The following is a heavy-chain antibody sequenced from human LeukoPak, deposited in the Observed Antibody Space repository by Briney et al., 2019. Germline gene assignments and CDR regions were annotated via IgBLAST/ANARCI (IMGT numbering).Heavy chain of an antibody. D-gene: IGHD2-21*01. V-gene: IGHV3-21*01. CDR3: ARDESGDNDAFDI. CDR2: ISGLSNYI. CDR1: GFTFSDYT. Sequence: GGSLRLSCAASGFTFSDYTMNWVRLAPGKGLEWDSSISGLSNYIYYADSVKGRFTISRGNAKNSLYLQMNSLRAEDTAVYYCARDESGDNDAFDIWGQGTMVTVSS. J-gene: IGHJ3*02.